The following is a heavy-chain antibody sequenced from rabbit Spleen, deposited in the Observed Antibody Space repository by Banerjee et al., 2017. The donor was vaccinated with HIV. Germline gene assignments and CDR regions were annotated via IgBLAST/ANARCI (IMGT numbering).Heavy chain of an antibody. CDR1: GFSFSSGYY. D-gene: IGHD8-1*01. Sequence: QQLVESGGGLVKPGASLTLTCKASGFSFSSGYYMSWVRQAPGKGLEWIGCIGAGNSGTTYYANWAKGRFTISKASSTTVTLQMTSLTAADTATYFCARDPVIAGSAYYDLWGPGTLVTVS. V-gene: IGHV1S40*01. CDR2: IGAGNSGTT. CDR3: ARDPVIAGSAYYDL. J-gene: IGHJ4*01.